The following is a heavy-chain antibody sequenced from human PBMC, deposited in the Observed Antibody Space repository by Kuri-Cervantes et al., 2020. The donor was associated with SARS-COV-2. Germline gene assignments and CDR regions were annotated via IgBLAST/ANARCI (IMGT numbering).Heavy chain of an antibody. V-gene: IGHV3-53*01. J-gene: IGHJ4*02. Sequence: ETLSLTCAASGFTVSSNYMSWVRQAPGKGLEWVSVIYSGGSTYYADSVKGRFTISRDNSKNTLYLQMNSLRAEDTAVYYCARDTVRGVIRYYFDYWGQGTLVTVSS. CDR3: ARDTVRGVIRYYFDY. CDR1: GFTVSSNY. D-gene: IGHD3-16*02. CDR2: IYSGGST.